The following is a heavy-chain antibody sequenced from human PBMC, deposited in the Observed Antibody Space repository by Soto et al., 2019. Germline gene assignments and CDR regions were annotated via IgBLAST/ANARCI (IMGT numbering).Heavy chain of an antibody. Sequence: EVQLLESGGGVVQPGGSLRLSCAASGFTFSSYAMSWVRQAPGKGLEWVSAISGSGGSTYYADSVKGRFTISRDNSKKPVYLQMNSLRAEDTAVDYCAKQQLTYYYGMDVWGQGTTVAVSS. D-gene: IGHD6-13*01. CDR3: AKQQLTYYYGMDV. CDR2: ISGSGGST. V-gene: IGHV3-23*01. J-gene: IGHJ6*02. CDR1: GFTFSSYA.